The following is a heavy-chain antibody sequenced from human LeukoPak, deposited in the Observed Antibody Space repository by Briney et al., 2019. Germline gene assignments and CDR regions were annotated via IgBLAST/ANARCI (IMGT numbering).Heavy chain of an antibody. D-gene: IGHD4-17*01. Sequence: PGGSLRLSCAASGFTFSSYGMHWVRQAPGKGLEWVAVISYDGSNKYYADSVKGRFTISRDNSKNTLYLQMNSLRAEDTAVYYCAEEHDYGDFFDYWGQGTLVTVSS. CDR2: ISYDGSNK. V-gene: IGHV3-30*18. CDR3: AEEHDYGDFFDY. J-gene: IGHJ4*02. CDR1: GFTFSSYG.